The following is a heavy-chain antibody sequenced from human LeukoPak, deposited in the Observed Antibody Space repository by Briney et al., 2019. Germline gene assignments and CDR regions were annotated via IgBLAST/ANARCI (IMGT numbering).Heavy chain of an antibody. CDR1: GFTFSSHA. CDR3: ARDLRGSDAYYFDY. V-gene: IGHV3-30-3*01. CDR2: LSHDGGKK. D-gene: IGHD3-10*01. J-gene: IGHJ4*02. Sequence: GGSLRLSCAASGFTFSSHAMHWVRQAPGKGLEWVAVLSHDGGKKYYADSVKGRFTISRDNSRNTLYLQMNSLRGEDTAVYYCARDLRGSDAYYFDYWGQGTLVTVSS.